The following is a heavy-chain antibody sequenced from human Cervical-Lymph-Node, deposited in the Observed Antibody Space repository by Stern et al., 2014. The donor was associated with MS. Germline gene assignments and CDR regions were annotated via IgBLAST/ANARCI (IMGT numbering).Heavy chain of an antibody. V-gene: IGHV3-15*01. CDR2: IRVKGYGGTA. CDR3: TTGRATAIYYFDY. Sequence: EVQLVESGGGLVKPGGSLRLSCTVSGFTFANAWMSWVRQAPGKGLEWIGRIRVKGYGGTADYASSVEGRCAISRDDSKNTLYLQINSLKTKDTAVYYCTTGRATAIYYFDYWGQGTLVTVSS. D-gene: IGHD5-12*01. J-gene: IGHJ4*02. CDR1: GFTFANAW.